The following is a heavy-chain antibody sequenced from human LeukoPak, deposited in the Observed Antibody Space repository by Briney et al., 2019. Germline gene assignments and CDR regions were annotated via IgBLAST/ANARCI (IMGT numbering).Heavy chain of an antibody. D-gene: IGHD1-7*01. J-gene: IGHJ3*01. CDR2: IKTDGSST. CDR1: GFTFDDYT. Sequence: GGSLRLSCAGSGFTFDDYTMNWVRQAPGKGLVWVARIKTDGSSTKYADSVEGRFTVSRDNANNTLYLQMNSLRAEDTAVYFCARVRGNYMLDGLDLWGQGTMVTVSS. CDR3: ARVRGNYMLDGLDL. V-gene: IGHV3-74*03.